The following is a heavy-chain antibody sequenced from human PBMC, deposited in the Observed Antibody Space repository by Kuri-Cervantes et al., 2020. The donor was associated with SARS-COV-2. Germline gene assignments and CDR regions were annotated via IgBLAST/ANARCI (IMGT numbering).Heavy chain of an antibody. J-gene: IGHJ5*02. Sequence: ASVKVSCKASGYTFTSYGISWVRQAPGQGLEWMGWINPNSGSTNYAQKFQGRVTMTRDTSISTAYMELRRLRSDDTAVYYCARVSKTARPSAWFDPWGQGTLVTVSS. CDR1: GYTFTSYG. D-gene: IGHD6-6*01. CDR2: INPNSGST. CDR3: ARVSKTARPSAWFDP. V-gene: IGHV1-2*02.